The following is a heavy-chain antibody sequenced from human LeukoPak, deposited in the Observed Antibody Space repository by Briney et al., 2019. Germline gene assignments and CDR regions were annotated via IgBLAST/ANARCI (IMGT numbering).Heavy chain of an antibody. CDR3: AELGITMIGGV. D-gene: IGHD3-10*02. CDR2: ITISTGII. J-gene: IGHJ6*04. V-gene: IGHV3-48*04. CDR1: GFTVSDYN. Sequence: PGGSLRLSCAASGFTVSDYNMNWVRQARGKGLEWVAYITISTGIIYYADSVKGRFTISRDNAKNSLYLQMNSLRAEDTAVYYCAELGITMIGGVWGKGTTVTISS.